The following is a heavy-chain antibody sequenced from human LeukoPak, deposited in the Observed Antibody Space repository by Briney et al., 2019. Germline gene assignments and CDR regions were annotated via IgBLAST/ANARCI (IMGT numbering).Heavy chain of an antibody. CDR2: TSAYNGNT. D-gene: IGHD1-26*01. Sequence: ASVKVSCKTSGYTFITYYIHWVRQAPGQGLEWMGWTSAYNGNTNYAQKLQGRVTMTTDTSTSTAYMELRSLRSDDTAVYYCARDQGGSYYNYWGQGTLVTVSS. V-gene: IGHV1-18*04. CDR3: ARDQGGSYYNY. CDR1: GYTFITYY. J-gene: IGHJ4*02.